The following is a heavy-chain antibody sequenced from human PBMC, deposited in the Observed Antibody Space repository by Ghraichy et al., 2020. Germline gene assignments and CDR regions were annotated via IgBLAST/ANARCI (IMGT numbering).Heavy chain of an antibody. V-gene: IGHV4-34*01. Sequence: LSLTCAVYGGSFSGYYWSWIRQPPGKGLEWIGEINHSGSTNYNPSLKSRVTISVDTSKNQFSLKLSSVTAADTAVYYCARVGGRGYSYDFYYYGMDVWGQGTTVTVSS. D-gene: IGHD5-18*01. CDR1: GGSFSGYY. CDR3: ARVGGRGYSYDFYYYGMDV. CDR2: INHSGST. J-gene: IGHJ6*02.